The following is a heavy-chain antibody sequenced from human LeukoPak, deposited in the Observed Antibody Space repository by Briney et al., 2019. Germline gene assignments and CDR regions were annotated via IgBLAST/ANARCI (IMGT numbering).Heavy chain of an antibody. Sequence: GGSLRLSCAASGFTVSSNYMSWVRQAPGKGLEWVSVIYSGGSTYYADSVKGRFTISRDNSKNTLYPQMNSLRAEDTAVYYCARDGDYYGSGSFEFDYWGQGTLVTVSS. V-gene: IGHV3-66*01. CDR1: GFTVSSNY. CDR2: IYSGGST. CDR3: ARDGDYYGSGSFEFDY. D-gene: IGHD3-10*01. J-gene: IGHJ4*02.